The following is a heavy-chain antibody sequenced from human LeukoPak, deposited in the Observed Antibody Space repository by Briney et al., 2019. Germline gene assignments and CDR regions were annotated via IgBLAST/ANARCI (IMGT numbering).Heavy chain of an antibody. Sequence: GGSLRLSCAASGFTFSSYAINWVRQAPGKGLEWVSAISGSGGTTYYADSVKGRFTISRDNSKNTLYLQMNSLRAEDTAVYYCAKASVYYYDSSGYFFDYWGQGTLVTVSS. V-gene: IGHV3-23*01. CDR2: ISGSGGTT. D-gene: IGHD3-22*01. CDR1: GFTFSSYA. CDR3: AKASVYYYDSSGYFFDY. J-gene: IGHJ4*02.